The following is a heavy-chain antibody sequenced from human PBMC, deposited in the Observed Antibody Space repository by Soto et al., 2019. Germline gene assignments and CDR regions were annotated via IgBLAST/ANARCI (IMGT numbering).Heavy chain of an antibody. J-gene: IGHJ4*02. CDR3: ARLRRGAGGSFDY. CDR1: GGSISSSSYY. V-gene: IGHV4-39*01. Sequence: QLQLQESGPGLVKPSETLSLTCTVSGGSISSSSYYWGWIRQPPGKGLEWIGSIYYSGSTYYNPSLKSRVTISVDTSKNQFSLKLSSVTAADTAVYYCARLRRGAGGSFDYWGQGTLVTVSS. CDR2: IYYSGST. D-gene: IGHD3-16*01.